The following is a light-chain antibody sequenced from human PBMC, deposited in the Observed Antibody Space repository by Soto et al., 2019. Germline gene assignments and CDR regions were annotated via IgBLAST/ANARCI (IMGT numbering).Light chain of an antibody. Sequence: QSALTQPASVSGSPGQSITISCTGTSSDVGGYNYVSWYLQHPGKAPKLMIYEVSNRHSGVSNRFSGSKSGNTASLTISGLKAEDEADYYCSSYTSSSTPYVFGTGTKVTVL. V-gene: IGLV2-14*01. CDR3: SSYTSSSTPYV. CDR1: SSDVGGYNY. J-gene: IGLJ1*01. CDR2: EVS.